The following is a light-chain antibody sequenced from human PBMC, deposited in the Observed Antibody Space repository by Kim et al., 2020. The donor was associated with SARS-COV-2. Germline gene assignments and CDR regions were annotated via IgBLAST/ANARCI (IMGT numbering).Light chain of an antibody. V-gene: IGKV3-20*01. CDR3: QQYGSSPKT. CDR1: QSVSSSY. CDR2: GAS. Sequence: SPGERATLYCRASQSVSSSYLAWYQQKPGQAPRLLIYGASSRATGIPDRFSGSGSGTDFTLTISRLEPEDFAVYYCQQYGSSPKTFGQGTKLEI. J-gene: IGKJ2*01.